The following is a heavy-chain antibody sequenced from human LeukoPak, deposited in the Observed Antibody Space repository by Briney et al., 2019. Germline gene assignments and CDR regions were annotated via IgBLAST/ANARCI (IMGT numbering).Heavy chain of an antibody. V-gene: IGHV4-39*01. J-gene: IGHJ6*03. D-gene: IGHD6-13*01. CDR1: GGSISSSSYY. CDR2: IYYTGST. Sequence: PSETLSLTCTVSGGSISSSSYYWGWLRQPPGKGLEWIGVIYYTGSTYYNPSLKSRVTICVDTSKNQFSLKLSSVTAADTAVYHCARHVRAAASYYYYYYMDVWGKGTTVTVPS. CDR3: ARHVRAAASYYYYYYMDV.